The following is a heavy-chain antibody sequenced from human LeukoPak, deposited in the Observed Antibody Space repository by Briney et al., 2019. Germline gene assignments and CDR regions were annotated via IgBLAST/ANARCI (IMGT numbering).Heavy chain of an antibody. CDR2: IYYSGST. CDR3: ARQVADYDILTGYYIFDY. D-gene: IGHD3-9*01. CDR1: GGSISSYY. V-gene: IGHV4-59*08. J-gene: IGHJ4*02. Sequence: KPSETLSLTCTVSGGSISSYYWSWIRQPPGKGLEWIGYIYYSGSTNYNPSLKSRVTISVDTSKIQFSLKLSSVTAADTAVYYCARQVADYDILTGYYIFDYWGQGTLVTVSS.